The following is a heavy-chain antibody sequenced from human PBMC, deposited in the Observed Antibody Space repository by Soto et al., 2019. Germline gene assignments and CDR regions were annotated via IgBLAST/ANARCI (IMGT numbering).Heavy chain of an antibody. V-gene: IGHV3-23*01. CDR3: AKVLDESMIVNGYLY. CDR2: IGGSGDST. CDR1: GFTFSSYA. D-gene: IGHD3-9*01. J-gene: IGHJ4*02. Sequence: GGSLRLSCAASGFTFSSYALSWVRQAPGKGLEWVSAIGGSGDSTYYADSVKGRFTISRDNSRNTLYLQVNSLRAEDTAVYYCAKVLDESMIVNGYLYWGQGTLVTVSS.